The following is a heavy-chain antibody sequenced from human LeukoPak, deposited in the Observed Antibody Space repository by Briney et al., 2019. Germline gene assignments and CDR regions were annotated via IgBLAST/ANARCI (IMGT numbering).Heavy chain of an antibody. V-gene: IGHV4-34*01. CDR3: ARGVRWLQSVGY. Sequence: SETLSLTCAVYGGSFSGYYWSWIRQPPGKGLEWIGEINHSGSTNYNPSLKSRVTISVDTSKSQFSLKLSSVTAADTAVYYCARGVRWLQSVGYWGQGTLVTVSS. CDR1: GGSFSGYY. CDR2: INHSGST. D-gene: IGHD5-24*01. J-gene: IGHJ4*02.